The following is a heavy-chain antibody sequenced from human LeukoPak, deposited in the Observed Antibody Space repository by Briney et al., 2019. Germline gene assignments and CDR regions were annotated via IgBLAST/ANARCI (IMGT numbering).Heavy chain of an antibody. CDR3: AGSAARRDAFDI. Sequence: GGSLRLSCAASGFTFSSYEMNWVRQAPGKGLEWVSYISSSGSTIYYADSVKGRFTISRDNAKNSLYLQMNSLRAEDTAVYYCAGSAARRDAFDIWGQGTMVTVSS. D-gene: IGHD6-6*01. CDR2: ISSSGSTI. V-gene: IGHV3-48*03. CDR1: GFTFSSYE. J-gene: IGHJ3*02.